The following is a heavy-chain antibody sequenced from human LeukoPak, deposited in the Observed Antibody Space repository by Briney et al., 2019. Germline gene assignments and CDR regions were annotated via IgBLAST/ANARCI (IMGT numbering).Heavy chain of an antibody. CDR1: GYTFTGYY. J-gene: IGHJ4*02. CDR2: INPNSGGT. V-gene: IGHV1-2*02. CDR3: ASVGIDYYDILTGYSYFDY. Sequence: GASVQVSCKTSGYTFTGYYMHWVRQAPGQGLEWMGWINPNSGGTNYAQKFQGRVTMTRDTPISTAYMELSRLRSDDTAVYYCASVGIDYYDILTGYSYFDYWGQGTLVTVSS. D-gene: IGHD3-9*01.